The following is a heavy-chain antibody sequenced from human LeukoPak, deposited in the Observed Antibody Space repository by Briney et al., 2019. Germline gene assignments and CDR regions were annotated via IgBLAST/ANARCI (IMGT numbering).Heavy chain of an antibody. CDR1: GFTFTSYA. J-gene: IGHJ4*02. Sequence: WGSLRLSCAASGFTFTSYAMSWVRQTPGKGLEWVASMSGGGDSDYYADSVKGRFTVSRDKSKNTLYVQMNSLRADDTAVYYCTKDASYARENDNSGFFIDWGQGTLVTVSS. D-gene: IGHD3-22*01. V-gene: IGHV3-23*01. CDR3: TKDASYARENDNSGFFID. CDR2: MSGGGDSD.